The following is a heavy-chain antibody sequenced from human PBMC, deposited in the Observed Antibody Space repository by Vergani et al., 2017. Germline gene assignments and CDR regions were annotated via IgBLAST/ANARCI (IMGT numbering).Heavy chain of an antibody. CDR3: ARGGGQTALDL. CDR2: ISAYNANT. Sequence: QVQLVQSGAEVKKPGASVKVSCKASGYTFTKFGITWVRQAPGQGLQWMGWISAYNANTNFAQKLQGRVFMTTDTSTRTAYMELRSLSSDDTAVYYCARGGGQTALDLWGQGTLVTVSS. J-gene: IGHJ4*02. V-gene: IGHV1-18*01. CDR1: GYTFTKFG. D-gene: IGHD5-18*01.